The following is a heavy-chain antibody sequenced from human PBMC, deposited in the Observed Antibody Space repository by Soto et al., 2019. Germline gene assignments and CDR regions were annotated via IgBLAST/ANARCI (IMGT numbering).Heavy chain of an antibody. CDR3: ARDYDLLTGYYRLAGY. D-gene: IGHD3-9*01. CDR2: ISAYNGHT. CDR1: GYTFSSYG. V-gene: IGHV1-18*01. J-gene: IGHJ4*02. Sequence: QVQLVQSGAEVKKPGASVKVSCKTSGYTFSSYGITWVRQAPGQGLEWMGWISAYNGHTNYAQKLQGRVTMTTDTSTSTAYMELRSLRSADTAVYYCARDYDLLTGYYRLAGYWGQGTLVTVSS.